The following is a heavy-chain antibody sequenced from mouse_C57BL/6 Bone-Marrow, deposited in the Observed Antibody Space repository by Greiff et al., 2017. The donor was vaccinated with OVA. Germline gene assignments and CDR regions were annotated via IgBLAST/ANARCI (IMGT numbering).Heavy chain of an antibody. D-gene: IGHD2-2*01. J-gene: IGHJ2*01. CDR3: ARGLDYGYDYFDY. CDR2: IDPSDSYT. V-gene: IGHV1-69*01. CDR1: GYTFTSYW. Sequence: VQLQQPGAELVMPGASVKLSCKASGYTFTSYWMHWVKQRPGQGLEWIGEIDPSDSYTNYNQKFKGKSTLTVDKSSSTAYMQLSSLTSEDSAVYYCARGLDYGYDYFDYWGQGTTLTVSS.